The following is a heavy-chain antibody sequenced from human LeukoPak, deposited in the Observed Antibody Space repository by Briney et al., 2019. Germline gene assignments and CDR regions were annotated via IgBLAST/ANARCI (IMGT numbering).Heavy chain of an antibody. J-gene: IGHJ1*01. CDR3: ARGGAARLHFQN. CDR1: GDSISTYH. CDR2: IYHSGST. D-gene: IGHD6-6*01. Sequence: SETLSLTCTVSGDSISTYHWNWIRQPPGKGLEWIGYIYHSGSTNYNPSLQSRVTMSVDTSKNQFSLNLNSVTAADTAVYYCARGGAARLHFQNWGQGTLVTVSS. V-gene: IGHV4-59*01.